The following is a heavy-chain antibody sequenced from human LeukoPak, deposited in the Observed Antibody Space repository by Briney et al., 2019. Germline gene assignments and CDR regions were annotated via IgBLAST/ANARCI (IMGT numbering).Heavy chain of an antibody. Sequence: GGSLRLSCAASGFTFSSYGMHWVRQAPGKGLEWVAFIRYDGSNKYYADSVKGRFTISRDNSKNTLYLQMNSLRAEDTAVYYCAKDFGVVIPMERYYYYMDVWGKGTTVTVSS. CDR1: GFTFSSYG. J-gene: IGHJ6*03. V-gene: IGHV3-30*02. CDR3: AKDFGVVIPMERYYYYMDV. D-gene: IGHD3-3*01. CDR2: IRYDGSNK.